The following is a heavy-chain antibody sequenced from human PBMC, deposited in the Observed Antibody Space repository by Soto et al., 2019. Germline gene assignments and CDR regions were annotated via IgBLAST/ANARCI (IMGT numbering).Heavy chain of an antibody. CDR1: GYTLTELS. Sequence: ASVKVSCKVSGYTLTELSMHWVRQAPGKGLEWMGGFDPEDGETIYAQKFHGRVTMTEDTSTDTAYMELSSLRSEDTAVYYCATEFNPRIAARPYWFDPWGQGTLVTVSS. CDR3: ATEFNPRIAARPYWFDP. D-gene: IGHD6-6*01. CDR2: FDPEDGET. J-gene: IGHJ5*02. V-gene: IGHV1-24*01.